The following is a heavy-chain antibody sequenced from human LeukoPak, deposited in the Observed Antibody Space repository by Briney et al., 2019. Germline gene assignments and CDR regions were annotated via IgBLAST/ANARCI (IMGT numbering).Heavy chain of an antibody. Sequence: GGSLRLSCAASGFTFSSYWMHWVRQAPGKGLEWVSVIYSGGSPYYADSVKGRFTISRDSSKNTVYLQMNSLRAEDTAVYHCARGGPFTGPTSTPRASDYWGQGILVTVSS. V-gene: IGHV3-66*01. CDR2: IYSGGSP. CDR1: GFTFSSYW. J-gene: IGHJ4*02. D-gene: IGHD1-7*01. CDR3: ARGGPFTGPTSTPRASDY.